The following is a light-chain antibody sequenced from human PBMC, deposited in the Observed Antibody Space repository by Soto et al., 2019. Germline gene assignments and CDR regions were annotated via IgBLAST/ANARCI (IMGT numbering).Light chain of an antibody. CDR2: EVN. CDR3: SSFTTTSTYV. CDR1: SSDVGGCNG. V-gene: IGLV2-14*01. J-gene: IGLJ1*01. Sequence: QSALTQPASVSGSPGQSITISCTGTSSDVGGCNGVSWYQHHPGKAPKLMISEVNNRPSGVSNRFSGSKSGNTASLTISGLQAEDEAEYYCSSFTTTSTYVFGSGTKVTVL.